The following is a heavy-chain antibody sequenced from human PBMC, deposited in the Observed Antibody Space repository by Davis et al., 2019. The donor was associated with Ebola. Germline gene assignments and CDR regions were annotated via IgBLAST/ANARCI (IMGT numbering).Heavy chain of an antibody. V-gene: IGHV4-61*08. Sequence: MPSETLSLTCAVSGGSISSGGYSWSWIRQPPGKGLEWIGYIYYSGSTNYNPSLKSRVTISVDTSKNQFSLKLSSVTAADTAVYYCARMSIAARGPFDYWGQGTLVTVSS. J-gene: IGHJ4*02. CDR1: GGSISSGGYS. CDR3: ARMSIAARGPFDY. CDR2: IYYSGST. D-gene: IGHD6-6*01.